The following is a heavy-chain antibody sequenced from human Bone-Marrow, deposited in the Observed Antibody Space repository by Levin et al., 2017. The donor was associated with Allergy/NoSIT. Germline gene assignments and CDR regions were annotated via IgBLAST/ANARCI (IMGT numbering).Heavy chain of an antibody. V-gene: IGHV3-74*01. CDR1: GFTFSGYW. Sequence: SCAASGFTFSGYWMQWVRQAPGKGLVWVSRISNDGSSRSHADSVKGRFTISRDNGKNTLYLQMNSLRGEDTAVYYCTRDPTDYYDSSGYSDVWGQGTTVTVSS. CDR3: TRDPTDYYDSSGYSDV. CDR2: ISNDGSSR. D-gene: IGHD3-22*01. J-gene: IGHJ6*02.